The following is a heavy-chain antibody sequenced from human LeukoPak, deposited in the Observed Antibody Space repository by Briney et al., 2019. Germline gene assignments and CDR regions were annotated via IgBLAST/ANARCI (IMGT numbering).Heavy chain of an antibody. J-gene: IGHJ1*01. D-gene: IGHD3-16*01. CDR1: GGSISSGSYF. V-gene: IGHV4-61*02. CDR2: IYTSGST. Sequence: PSETLSLTCTVSGGSISSGSYFWSWIRQPAGKGLEWIGRIYTSGSTNYNPSLKSRVTISVDTSKNQFSLKLSSVTAADTAVYYCARGGGSHYLQHWGQGTLVTVSS. CDR3: ARGGGSHYLQH.